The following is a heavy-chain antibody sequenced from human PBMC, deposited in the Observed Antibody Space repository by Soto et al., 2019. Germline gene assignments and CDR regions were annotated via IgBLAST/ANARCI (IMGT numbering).Heavy chain of an antibody. CDR3: ARVPWFSLRPPPHYYYYMDV. Sequence: QVQLQQWGAGLLKPSETLSLTCAVYGGSFSGYYWSWIRQPPGKGLEWMGEINHSGSANYNPFLKCRVTISVDTSKKQFSLKLSSVTAADTAVYYWARVPWFSLRPPPHYYYYMDVWDKGTTVTVSS. J-gene: IGHJ6*03. D-gene: IGHD3-10*01. V-gene: IGHV4-34*01. CDR2: INHSGSA. CDR1: GGSFSGYY.